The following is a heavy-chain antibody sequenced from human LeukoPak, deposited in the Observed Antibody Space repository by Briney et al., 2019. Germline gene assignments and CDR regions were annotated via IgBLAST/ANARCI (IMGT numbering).Heavy chain of an antibody. CDR1: GFSFRSYW. CDR2: IKSDGSRT. V-gene: IGHV3-74*01. CDR3: ARDLVVVPPFDY. Sequence: PGGSLRLSCAGSGFSFRSYWMHWVRQAPGKGLVWVSRIKSDGSRTSYADSVKGRFTISRDNAKNSLYLQMNSLRAEDTAVYYCARDLVVVPPFDYWGQGTLVTVSS. D-gene: IGHD2-2*01. J-gene: IGHJ4*02.